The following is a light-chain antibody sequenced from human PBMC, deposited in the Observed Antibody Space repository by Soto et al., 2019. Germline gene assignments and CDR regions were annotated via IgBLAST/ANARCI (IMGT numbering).Light chain of an antibody. CDR1: SSDVGGYNY. CDR3: SSYTSSSTLVV. Sequence: QSVLTQPASVSGSPGQSITISCTGTSSDVGGYNYVSWYQQHPGKAPKLMIYDVSNWPSGVSNRFSGSKSGNTASLTISGLQAEDEADYYCSSYTSSSTLVVFGGGTKLPVL. CDR2: DVS. J-gene: IGLJ2*01. V-gene: IGLV2-14*01.